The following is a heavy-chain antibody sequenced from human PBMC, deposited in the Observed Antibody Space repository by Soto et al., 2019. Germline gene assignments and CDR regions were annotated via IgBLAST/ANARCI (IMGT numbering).Heavy chain of an antibody. CDR2: INPNSGGT. CDR1: GYTFTGYY. CDR3: ARDIGRIRGSYGNWFDP. Sequence: GASVKVSCKASGYTFTGYYMHWVRQAPGQGLEWMGWINPNSGGTNYAQKFQGRVTMTRDTSISTAYMEPSRLRSDDTAVYYCARDIGRIRGSYGNWFDPWGQGTLVTVSS. V-gene: IGHV1-2*02. J-gene: IGHJ5*02. D-gene: IGHD1-26*01.